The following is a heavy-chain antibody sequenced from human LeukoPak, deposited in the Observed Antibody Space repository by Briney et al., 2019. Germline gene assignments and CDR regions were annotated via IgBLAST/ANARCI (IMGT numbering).Heavy chain of an antibody. J-gene: IGHJ5*02. CDR2: LWFDGSNK. CDR1: GFTFNIYA. V-gene: IGHV3-33*08. Sequence: GGSLRLSCAASGFTFNIYAMHWVRQAPGKGLEWVAILWFDGSNKYYADSVKGRFTISRDNSMNTLYLQMNSLRAEDTAVYFCARGTYFDLWSGYSNWLDPWGQGTLVTVSS. CDR3: ARGTYFDLWSGYSNWLDP. D-gene: IGHD3-3*01.